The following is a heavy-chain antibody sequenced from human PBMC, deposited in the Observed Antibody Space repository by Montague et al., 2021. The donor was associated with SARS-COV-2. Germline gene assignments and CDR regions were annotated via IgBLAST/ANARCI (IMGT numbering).Heavy chain of an antibody. J-gene: IGHJ4*02. D-gene: IGHD1-26*01. CDR3: TREGGY. CDR2: MYSSGST. CDR1: GGSVSSGGFY. Sequence: SETLSLTCTVSGGSVSSGGFYWNWIRPPPGKGLEWIGYMYSSGSTNYNPSLKSRVTISLDASKNQFSLRLSSVTPADTAVYYCTREGGYWSQGTLVTVSS. V-gene: IGHV4-61*08.